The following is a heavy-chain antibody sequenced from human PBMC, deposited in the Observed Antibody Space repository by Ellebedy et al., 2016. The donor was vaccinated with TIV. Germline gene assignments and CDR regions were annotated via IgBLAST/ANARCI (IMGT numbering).Heavy chain of an antibody. CDR2: VYNAVHT. Sequence: SETLSLXCSVSGASISRGHWTWIRQPPGQGLQYIGYVYNAVHTNYNLSLNSRVAISVDTSRNQFSLRLNSMTAADTAVYYCAKSLPGGQYYDSWGQGALVTVSS. J-gene: IGHJ4*02. CDR3: AKSLPGGQYYDS. D-gene: IGHD6-25*01. V-gene: IGHV4-59*01. CDR1: GASISRGH.